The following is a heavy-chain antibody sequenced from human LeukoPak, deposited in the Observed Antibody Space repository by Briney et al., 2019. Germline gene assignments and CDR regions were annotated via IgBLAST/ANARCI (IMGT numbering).Heavy chain of an antibody. CDR2: ISAYNGNT. D-gene: IGHD3-16*01. Sequence: ASVKVSCKASGYTFTSYGISWVRQAPGQGLERMGWISAYNGNTNYAQKLQGRVTMTTDTSTSTAYMELRSLRSDDTAVYYCARDLPSRYYDYVWGSYPLPDYWGQGTLVTVSS. V-gene: IGHV1-18*01. CDR3: ARDLPSRYYDYVWGSYPLPDY. CDR1: GYTFTSYG. J-gene: IGHJ4*02.